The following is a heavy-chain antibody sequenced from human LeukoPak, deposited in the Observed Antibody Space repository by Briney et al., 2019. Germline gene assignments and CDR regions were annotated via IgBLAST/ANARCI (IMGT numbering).Heavy chain of an antibody. Sequence: ASVKVSCKASGYTFTSYDINWVRQATGQGLEWMGWMNPNSGNTNYAQKLQGRVTMTTDTSTSTAYMELRSLRSVDTAVYYCASHSGYDYWFDPWGQGTLVTVSS. D-gene: IGHD5-12*01. V-gene: IGHV1-18*01. CDR3: ASHSGYDYWFDP. CDR2: MNPNSGNT. CDR1: GYTFTSYD. J-gene: IGHJ5*02.